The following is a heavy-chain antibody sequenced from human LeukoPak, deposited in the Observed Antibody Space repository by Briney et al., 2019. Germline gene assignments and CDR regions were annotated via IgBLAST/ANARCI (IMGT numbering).Heavy chain of an antibody. Sequence: SETLSLTCTVSGGSISSYYWSWIRQPPGKGLEWIGYIYYSGSTNYNPSLKSRVTISVDTSKNQFSLKLSSVTAADTAVYHCARDCSGGSCYSRSRAFDIWGQGTMVTVSS. CDR2: IYYSGST. D-gene: IGHD2-15*01. CDR3: ARDCSGGSCYSRSRAFDI. J-gene: IGHJ3*02. V-gene: IGHV4-59*01. CDR1: GGSISSYY.